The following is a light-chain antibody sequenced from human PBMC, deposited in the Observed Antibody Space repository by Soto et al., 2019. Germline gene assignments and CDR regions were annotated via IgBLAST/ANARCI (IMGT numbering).Light chain of an antibody. Sequence: QSALTQPASVSGSPGQSITISCTGTSSDVGAYNYVSWYQQHPGKAPKLMIYDVSIRPSGVSTRFSGSKSDNTASLTISGLQAEDEADYYCISYPANSLLFGGGTKLTVL. V-gene: IGLV2-14*03. CDR3: ISYPANSLL. CDR1: SSDVGAYNY. J-gene: IGLJ2*01. CDR2: DVS.